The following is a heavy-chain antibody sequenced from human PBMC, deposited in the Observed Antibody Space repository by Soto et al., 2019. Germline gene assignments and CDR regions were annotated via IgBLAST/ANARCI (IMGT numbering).Heavy chain of an antibody. J-gene: IGHJ4*02. V-gene: IGHV1-69*13. CDR1: GCTFSSYA. D-gene: IGHD6-25*01. Sequence: SVKVSCKASGCTFSSYAISWVRQAPGQGLEWMGGIIPIFGTANYAQKFQGRVTITADESTSTAYMELSSLRSEDTAVYYCATGYSSGSVDYWGQGALVTVSS. CDR3: ATGYSSGSVDY. CDR2: IIPIFGTA.